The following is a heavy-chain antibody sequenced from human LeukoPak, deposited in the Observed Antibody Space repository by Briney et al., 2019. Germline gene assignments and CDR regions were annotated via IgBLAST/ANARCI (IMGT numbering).Heavy chain of an antibody. CDR1: GFTFSNYP. J-gene: IGHJ4*02. D-gene: IGHD6-6*01. V-gene: IGHV3-23*01. Sequence: AGGSLRLSCAASGFTFSNYPMSWVRQAPGKGLEWVSAISGSGGSTYYADSVKGRFTISRDNSKNTLYLQMNSLRAEDTAVYYCAMGGAARPFDYWGQGTLVTVSS. CDR2: ISGSGGST. CDR3: AMGGAARPFDY.